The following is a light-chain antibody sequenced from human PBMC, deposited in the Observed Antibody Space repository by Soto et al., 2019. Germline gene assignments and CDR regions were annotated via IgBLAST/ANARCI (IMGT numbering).Light chain of an antibody. CDR1: QHISTY. V-gene: IGKV1-12*01. Sequence: DIQMTQSPASVAASVGDRVTITCRAGQHISTYLAWYQQKTGEXXKXXISAASSLGSGVPSRFSASGSGTDGTLTISSLQPEDGATYDGQQANRFPFTFGGGTKVDIK. CDR3: QQANRFPFT. CDR2: AAS. J-gene: IGKJ4*01.